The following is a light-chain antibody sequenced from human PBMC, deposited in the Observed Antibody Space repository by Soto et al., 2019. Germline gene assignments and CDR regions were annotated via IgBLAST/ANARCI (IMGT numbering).Light chain of an antibody. CDR1: QSVSSSY. V-gene: IGKV3-20*01. CDR2: GAS. CDR3: QQYGSSPYT. J-gene: IGKJ2*01. Sequence: EIVLTQSPGTLSLSPGERATLSCRASQSVSSSYLAWYQQKPGQAPRLLIFGASSRATGIPDRFSGSGSGTDFTLTISRLEPEDFGVYYCQQYGSSPYTFGQGTKLENK.